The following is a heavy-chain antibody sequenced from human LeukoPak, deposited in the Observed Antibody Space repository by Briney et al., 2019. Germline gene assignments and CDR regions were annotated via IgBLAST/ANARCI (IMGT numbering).Heavy chain of an antibody. D-gene: IGHD5-18*01. Sequence: PSETLSLTCTVSGGSISSGGYYWSWIRQHPGKGLEWIGYIYYSGSTYYNPSLKSRVTISVDTSKNQFSLKLSSVTAADTAVYYCARGGAPIQLPGTTNWFDPWGQGTLVTVSS. CDR3: ARGGAPIQLPGTTNWFDP. CDR2: IYYSGST. CDR1: GGSISSGGYY. V-gene: IGHV4-31*03. J-gene: IGHJ5*02.